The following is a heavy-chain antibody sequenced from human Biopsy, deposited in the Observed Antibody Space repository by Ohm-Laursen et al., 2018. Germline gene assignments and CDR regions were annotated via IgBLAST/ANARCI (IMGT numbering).Heavy chain of an antibody. J-gene: IGHJ4*02. Sequence: GTLSLTCSVSDGSINSNDYYWGWIRQAPGKGLEWLGSVHYSGATYYNPPLTSRATISVDTAKNHFFLKLSSVTAADTAVYYCARRTLFTHYFDFWGQGTLVTVSS. D-gene: IGHD3-3*01. CDR3: ARRTLFTHYFDF. CDR2: VHYSGAT. CDR1: DGSINSNDYY. V-gene: IGHV4-39*01.